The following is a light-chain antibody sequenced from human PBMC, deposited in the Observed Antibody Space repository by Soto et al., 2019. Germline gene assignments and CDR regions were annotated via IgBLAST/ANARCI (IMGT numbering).Light chain of an antibody. V-gene: IGLV2-23*01. CDR1: YSDVGGYNL. J-gene: IGLJ2*01. Sequence: QSVLTQPASVSGSPGQSITISCTGTYSDVGGYNLVSWYQHHPGRAPKLIIYEGSKRPSGVSNRFSGSKPDNTASLTIAGLQAEDEADYYCCSYAGSTTYVLFGGGTKLTVL. CDR3: CSYAGSTTYVL. CDR2: EGS.